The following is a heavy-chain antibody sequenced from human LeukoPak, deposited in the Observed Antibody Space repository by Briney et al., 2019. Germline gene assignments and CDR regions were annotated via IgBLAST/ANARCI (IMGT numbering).Heavy chain of an antibody. J-gene: IGHJ6*03. CDR1: GGTFSSYA. V-gene: IGHV1-69*13. Sequence: SVKVSCKASGGTFSSYAISWVRQAPGQGLEWMGGIIPIFGTANYAQKFQGRVTITADESTSTAYMELSSLRSEDTAVYYCARTIVVVPAAIRVYYYYYMDVWGKGTTVTVSS. CDR3: ARTIVVVPAAIRVYYYYYMDV. D-gene: IGHD2-2*01. CDR2: IIPIFGTA.